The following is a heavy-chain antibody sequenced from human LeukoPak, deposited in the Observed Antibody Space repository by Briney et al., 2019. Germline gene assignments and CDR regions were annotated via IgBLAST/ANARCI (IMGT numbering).Heavy chain of an antibody. CDR3: AKLAVAGSQYFDY. CDR1: GFTVSSNY. V-gene: IGHV3-53*01. CDR2: IYSGGST. Sequence: GGSLRLSCAASGFTVSSNYMSWVRQAPGEGLEWVSAIYSGGSTFYADSVKGRFTISRDNSKNTLHLQMNSLRAEDTAVYYCAKLAVAGSQYFDYWGQGTLVTVSS. D-gene: IGHD6-19*01. J-gene: IGHJ4*02.